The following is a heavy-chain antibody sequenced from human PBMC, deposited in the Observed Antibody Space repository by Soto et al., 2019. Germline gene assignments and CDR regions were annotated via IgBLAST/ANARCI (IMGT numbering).Heavy chain of an antibody. CDR3: AQTLGLAVAGPGRFDL. CDR2: ITPIFGTA. D-gene: IGHD6-19*01. Sequence: QVQLVQSGAAVKKPGSSVKVSCKASGGTFSNYAISWVRQAPGQGLEWMGGITPIFGTANYAQKFQGRVTITADESMSTAYMELSRLRSDDTAVYYCAQTLGLAVAGPGRFDLWGRGTLVTVS. CDR1: GGTFSNYA. J-gene: IGHJ2*01. V-gene: IGHV1-69*12.